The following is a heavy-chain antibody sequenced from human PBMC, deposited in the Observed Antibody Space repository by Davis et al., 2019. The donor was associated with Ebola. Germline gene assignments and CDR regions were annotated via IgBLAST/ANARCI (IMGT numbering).Heavy chain of an antibody. J-gene: IGHJ6*02. CDR2: ISSSSSYT. CDR3: AGSTPYYYYYGMDV. D-gene: IGHD3-10*01. Sequence: GGSLRLSCAASGFTFSDYYMSWIRQAPGKGLEWVSYISSSSSYTNYADSVKGRFTISRDNAKNSLYLQMNSLRAEDTAVYYCAGSTPYYYYYGMDVWGQGTTVTVSS. V-gene: IGHV3-11*06. CDR1: GFTFSDYY.